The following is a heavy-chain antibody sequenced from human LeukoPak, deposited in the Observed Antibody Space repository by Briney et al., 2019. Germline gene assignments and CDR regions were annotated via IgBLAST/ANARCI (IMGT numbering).Heavy chain of an antibody. D-gene: IGHD3-22*01. J-gene: IGHJ4*02. V-gene: IGHV1-24*01. Sequence: GASVKVSCKVSGYTLTELSMHWVRQAPGKGLEWMGGFDPEDGETIYAQKFQGRVTMTEDTSTDTAYMELSSLRSEDTAVYYCATDLLYYYDSSGYHNDYWGQGTLVTVSS. CDR1: GYTLTELS. CDR2: FDPEDGET. CDR3: ATDLLYYYDSSGYHNDY.